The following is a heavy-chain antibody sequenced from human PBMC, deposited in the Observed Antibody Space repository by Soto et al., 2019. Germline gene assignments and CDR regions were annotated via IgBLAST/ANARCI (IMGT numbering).Heavy chain of an antibody. CDR2: IYWNDDK. CDR3: AHTGGLPFDY. CDR1: GFSLRTTGVG. D-gene: IGHD3-16*01. Sequence: QITLKESGPTLVEPTQTLTLTCTYSGFSLRTTGVGVGWIRQPPGKALEWLGIIYWNDDKRYSPSLKNRFTLTSDISKSQVVLTMTNMDPVDTATYYCAHTGGLPFDYWGQGTLVIVSS. V-gene: IGHV2-5*01. J-gene: IGHJ4*02.